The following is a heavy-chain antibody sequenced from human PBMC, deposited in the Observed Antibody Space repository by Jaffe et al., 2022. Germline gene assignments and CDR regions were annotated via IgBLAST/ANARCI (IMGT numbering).Heavy chain of an antibody. CDR2: INSDGSTT. J-gene: IGHJ4*02. Sequence: EVQLVESGGGLVQPGGSLRLSCAASGFTFSSYWMHWVRQAPGKGLVWVSRINSDGSTTNYADSVKGRFTISRDNAKNTLYLQMNSLRAEDTAVYYCARFPVPQPAYYFDYWGQGTLVTVSS. V-gene: IGHV3-74*01. D-gene: IGHD2-2*01. CDR3: ARFPVPQPAYYFDY. CDR1: GFTFSSYW.